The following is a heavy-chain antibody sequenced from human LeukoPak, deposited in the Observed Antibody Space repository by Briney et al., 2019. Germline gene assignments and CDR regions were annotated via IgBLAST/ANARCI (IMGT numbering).Heavy chain of an antibody. CDR1: GFTFSNAW. CDR2: IKSKTDGGTT. J-gene: IGHJ4*02. V-gene: IGHV3-15*01. D-gene: IGHD6-6*01. CDR3: AKDRGSSSAAALDY. Sequence: PGGSLRLSCAASGFTFSNAWMSWVRQAPGKGLEWVGRIKSKTDGGTTDYAAPVKGRFTISRDNSKNTLYLQMNSLRSEDTAVYYCAKDRGSSSAAALDYWGQGTLVTVSS.